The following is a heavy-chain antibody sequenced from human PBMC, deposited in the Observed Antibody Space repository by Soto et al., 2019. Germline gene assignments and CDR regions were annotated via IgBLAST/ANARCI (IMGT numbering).Heavy chain of an antibody. J-gene: IGHJ4*02. CDR2: IYWTDDK. V-gene: IGHV2-5*01. CDR3: AHRTYDSYYFQN. D-gene: IGHD5-12*01. CDR1: GVSISSDEYY. Sequence: TLSLTCTVSGVSISSDEYYWSWIRQPPGKALEWLAFIYWTDDKRYSPSLKNRLTITKDTSKDQVVLTLTTMEPVDTATYYCAHRTYDSYYFQNWGQGALVTVSS.